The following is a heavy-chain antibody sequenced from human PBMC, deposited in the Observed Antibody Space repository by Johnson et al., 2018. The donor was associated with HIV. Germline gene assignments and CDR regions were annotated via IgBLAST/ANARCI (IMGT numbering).Heavy chain of an antibody. V-gene: IGHV3-11*04. CDR2: ISSRGSSI. CDR1: GFTFSDYY. Sequence: QVQLVESGGGLVKPGGSLRLSCAASGFTFSDYYMSWIRQAPGQGLEWVSYISSRGSSIYSAASVKGRFTISRDNAKNSLYLQMNSLRAEDTAVYYCAGEWGNAFDIWDQGTMVTVSS. CDR3: AGEWGNAFDI. J-gene: IGHJ3*02. D-gene: IGHD3-16*01.